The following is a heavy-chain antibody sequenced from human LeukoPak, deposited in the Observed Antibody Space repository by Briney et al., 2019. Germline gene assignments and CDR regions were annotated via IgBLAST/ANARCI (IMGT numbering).Heavy chain of an antibody. D-gene: IGHD7-27*01. V-gene: IGHV3-23*01. CDR2: ITGSGGRT. CDR1: GFTFSSYA. J-gene: IGHJ2*01. CDR3: AKATGDWYFDL. Sequence: GGSLRLSCAASGFTFSSYAMNWVRQAPGKGLEWVSAITGSGGRTYYADSVKGRFTISRDNAKNSLYLQMNSLRPDDTAFYYCAKATGDWYFDLWGRGTLVTVSS.